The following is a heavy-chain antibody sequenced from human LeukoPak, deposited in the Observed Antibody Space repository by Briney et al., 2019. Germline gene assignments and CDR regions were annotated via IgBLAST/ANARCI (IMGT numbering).Heavy chain of an antibody. D-gene: IGHD6-13*01. J-gene: IGHJ4*02. CDR2: ISSSSSYI. Sequence: GGSLRFSCAASGFTFSIYSMNWVRQAPGKGLEWVSSISSSSSYIYYADSVKGRFTISRDDAKNSLYLQMNSLRAEDTAVYYCARDPGSSSYIDYWGQGTLVTVSS. V-gene: IGHV3-21*01. CDR1: GFTFSIYS. CDR3: ARDPGSSSYIDY.